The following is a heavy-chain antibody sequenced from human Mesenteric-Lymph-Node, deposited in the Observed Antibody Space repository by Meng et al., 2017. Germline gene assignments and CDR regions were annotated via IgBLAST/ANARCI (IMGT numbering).Heavy chain of an antibody. D-gene: IGHD2-15*01. J-gene: IGHJ4*02. CDR2: IIPIFDTP. CDR1: GGSFTSFA. Sequence: SVKVSCKASGGSFTSFAIGWVRQALGQGLEWLGGIIPIFDTPNHAQKFQGRVAITADESTSTAYMELSSLASEDTAVYYCAVRPWGATAYCSGGSCYNRFEYWGQGTLVTVSS. CDR3: AVRPWGATAYCSGGSCYNRFEY. V-gene: IGHV1-69*13.